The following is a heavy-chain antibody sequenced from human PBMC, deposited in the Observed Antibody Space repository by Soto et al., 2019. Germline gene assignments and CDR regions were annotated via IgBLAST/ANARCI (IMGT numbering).Heavy chain of an antibody. CDR1: GGSFSGYY. J-gene: IGHJ6*02. V-gene: IGHV4-34*01. CDR3: ARGLRGGTTPKKSAYYYYGMDV. CDR2: INHSEIT. Sequence: NPSETLSLTCAVYGGSFSGYYWSWIRQPPGKGLEWIGEINHSEITNYNPSLKSRVNISVDTSKNQFSLKLSSVTAADTAVYYCARGLRGGTTPKKSAYYYYGMDVWGPGTTVTVSS. D-gene: IGHD1-1*01.